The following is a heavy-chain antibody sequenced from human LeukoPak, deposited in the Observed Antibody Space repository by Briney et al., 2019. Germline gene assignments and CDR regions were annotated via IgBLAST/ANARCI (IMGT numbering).Heavy chain of an antibody. V-gene: IGHV2-70*11. Sequence: GPTLVDPPQPLTLTFTFSGFSLSTSGMCVSWIRQPPGKALEWLARIEWDDDKYYSTSLKTRLTISKDTSKNQVVFTMTNMDPVDTATYYCARIGPDEAYSSSWYYFDYWGQGTLVTVSS. CDR2: IEWDDDK. CDR1: GFSLSTSGMC. CDR3: ARIGPDEAYSSSWYYFDY. J-gene: IGHJ4*02. D-gene: IGHD6-13*01.